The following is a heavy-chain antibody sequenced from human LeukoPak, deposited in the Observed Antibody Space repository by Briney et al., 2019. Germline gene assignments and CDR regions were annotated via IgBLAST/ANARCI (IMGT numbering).Heavy chain of an antibody. CDR2: IKEDGSEK. Sequence: PGGSLRLSCAASGFTFGNYWMSWVRQVPGKGLEWVANIKEDGSEKYYVDSVKGRFTISRENAKNSLYLQMSSLRADDTAVYYCARASHLRGAAVAGPNWFDPWGQGTLVTVSS. CDR3: ARASHLRGAAVAGPNWFDP. J-gene: IGHJ5*02. D-gene: IGHD6-19*01. CDR1: GFTFGNYW. V-gene: IGHV3-7*03.